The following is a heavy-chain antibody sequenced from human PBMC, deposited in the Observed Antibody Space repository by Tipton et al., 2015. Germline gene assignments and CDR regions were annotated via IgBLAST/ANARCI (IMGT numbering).Heavy chain of an antibody. V-gene: IGHV4-4*02. Sequence: TLSLTCAVSGGSISSNDWWSWVRQSPGKGLEWIGEIYPRGNTIYNPSLESRVSIPIDESNNQFSLNLRSVTAADTAVYYCARVGYCGGSCFSGYYGMDVWGRGTTVTVSS. CDR3: ARVGYCGGSCFSGYYGMDV. CDR2: IYPRGNT. D-gene: IGHD2-21*01. J-gene: IGHJ6*02. CDR1: GGSISSNDW.